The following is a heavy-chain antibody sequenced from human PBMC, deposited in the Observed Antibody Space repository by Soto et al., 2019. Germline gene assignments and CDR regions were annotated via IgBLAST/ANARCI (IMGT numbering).Heavy chain of an antibody. Sequence: GGSLRLSCAASGFTFSSYSMNWVRQAPGKGLEWVSSISSSSSYIYYADSVKGRFTISRDNAKNSLYLQMNSLRAEDTAVYYCARDFHLEAFDIWGQGTMVTVSS. CDR3: ARDFHLEAFDI. V-gene: IGHV3-21*01. J-gene: IGHJ3*02. CDR1: GFTFSSYS. CDR2: ISSSSSYI.